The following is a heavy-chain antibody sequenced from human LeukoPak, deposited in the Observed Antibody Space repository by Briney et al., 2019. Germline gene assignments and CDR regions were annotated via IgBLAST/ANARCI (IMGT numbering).Heavy chain of an antibody. V-gene: IGHV1-2*02. J-gene: IGHJ4*02. CDR2: INPNSGGT. CDR3: ARIIAAAGNPDY. CDR1: GYTFTAYY. Sequence: ASVKVSCKASGYTFTAYYVHWVRQAPGQGLEWMGWINPNSGGTNYAQKFQGRVTMTRDTSISTAYMELSRLRSDDTAVYYCARIIAAAGNPDYWGQGTLVTVSS. D-gene: IGHD6-13*01.